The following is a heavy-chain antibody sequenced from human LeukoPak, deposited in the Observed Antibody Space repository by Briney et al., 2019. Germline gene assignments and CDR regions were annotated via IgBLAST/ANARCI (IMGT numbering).Heavy chain of an antibody. J-gene: IGHJ1*01. CDR2: ISYDGSNK. V-gene: IGHV3-30*18. D-gene: IGHD5-24*01. CDR1: GFTFSSYG. Sequence: PGGSLRLSCAASGFTFSSYGMHWVRQAPGKGLEWVAVISYDGSNKYYADSVKGRFTISRDNSKNTLYLQMNSLRAEDTAVYYCAKGQERDGYSEYFRHWGQGTLVTVSS. CDR3: AKGQERDGYSEYFRH.